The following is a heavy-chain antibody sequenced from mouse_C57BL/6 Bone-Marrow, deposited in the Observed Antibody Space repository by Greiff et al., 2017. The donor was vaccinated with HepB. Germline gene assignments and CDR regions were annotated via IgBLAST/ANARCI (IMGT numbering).Heavy chain of an antibody. Sequence: QVHVKQPGAELVRPGSSVKLSCKASGYTFTSYWMDWVKQRPGQGLEWIGNIYPSDSETHYNQKFKDKATLTVDKSSSTAYMQLSSLTSEDSAVYYCARYHSGAMDYWGQGTSVTVSS. J-gene: IGHJ4*01. CDR1: GYTFTSYW. CDR3: ARYHSGAMDY. CDR2: IYPSDSET. V-gene: IGHV1-61*01. D-gene: IGHD1-2*01.